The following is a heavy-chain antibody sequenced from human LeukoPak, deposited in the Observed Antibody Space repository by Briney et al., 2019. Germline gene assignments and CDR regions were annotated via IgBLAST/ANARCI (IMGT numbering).Heavy chain of an antibody. CDR1: GGSISSYY. D-gene: IGHD2-15*01. J-gene: IGHJ4*02. CDR3: ARDLRGGYCSGGRCYHSGAFDY. CDR2: IYTSGTT. Sequence: SETLSLTCTVSGGSISSYYWSWTRQPAGKGLEWIGRIYTSGTTNYNPSLKSRVTMSIDTSKNHFSLKLISVTAADTAVYYCARDLRGGYCSGGRCYHSGAFDYWGQGTLVTVSS. V-gene: IGHV4-4*07.